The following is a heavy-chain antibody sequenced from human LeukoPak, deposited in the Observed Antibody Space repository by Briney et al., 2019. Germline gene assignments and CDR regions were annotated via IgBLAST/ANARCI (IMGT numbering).Heavy chain of an antibody. J-gene: IGHJ4*02. CDR1: GFTFSGSA. Sequence: GGSLKLSCAASGFTFSGSAMHWVRQASGKGLEWVGRIRSKANSYATAYAASVKGRFTISRDDSKNTAYLQMNSLKTEDTAVYYCTRDGYNNDYWDQGTLVTVSS. V-gene: IGHV3-73*01. D-gene: IGHD5-24*01. CDR3: TRDGYNNDY. CDR2: IRSKANSYAT.